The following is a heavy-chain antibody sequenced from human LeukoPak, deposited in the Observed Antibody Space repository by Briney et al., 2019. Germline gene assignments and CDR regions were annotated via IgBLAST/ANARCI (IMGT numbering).Heavy chain of an antibody. V-gene: IGHV3-9*01. CDR1: GFTFDDYA. D-gene: IGHD4-17*01. CDR3: ARDNYGRLWYFDL. Sequence: PGGSLRLSCAASGFTFDDYAMHWVRQAPGKGPEWVSTISWNSGSIGYADSVKGRFTISRDNAKNSLYLQMNSLRTEDTAVYYCARDNYGRLWYFDLWGRGTLVTVSS. CDR2: ISWNSGSI. J-gene: IGHJ2*01.